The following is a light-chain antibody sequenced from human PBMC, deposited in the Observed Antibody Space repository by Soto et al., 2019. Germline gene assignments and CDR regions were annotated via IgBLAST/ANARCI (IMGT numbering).Light chain of an antibody. CDR3: QQYNSYPYT. CDR1: QSISSW. V-gene: IGKV1-5*03. Sequence: DIQLTQSPSTLSTSVGDRVTITCRASQSISSWLAWYQQKPGKAPNLLIYKASRLQSGVPSRFSGSGSGTEFTLTNSSLQPYDFATYYCQQYNSYPYTFGQGTKLELK. CDR2: KAS. J-gene: IGKJ2*01.